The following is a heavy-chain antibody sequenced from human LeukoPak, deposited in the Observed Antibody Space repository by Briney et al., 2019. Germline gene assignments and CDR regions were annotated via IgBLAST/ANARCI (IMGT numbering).Heavy chain of an antibody. CDR1: GFTFSSYS. Sequence: GGSLRLSCAASGFTFSSYSMNWVRQAPGKGLEWVSSISSSSSYIYYADSVKGRFTISRDNAKNSLYLQMNSLRAEDTAVYYCARLPTAINGYFDPWGQGTLVTVSS. CDR3: ARLPTAINGYFDP. V-gene: IGHV3-21*04. D-gene: IGHD2-2*01. CDR2: ISSSSSYI. J-gene: IGHJ5*02.